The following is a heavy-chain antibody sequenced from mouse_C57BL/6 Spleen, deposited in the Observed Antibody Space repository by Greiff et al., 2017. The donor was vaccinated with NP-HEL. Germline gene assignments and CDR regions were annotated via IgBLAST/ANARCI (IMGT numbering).Heavy chain of an antibody. CDR2: ISDGGSYT. D-gene: IGHD1-1*01. Sequence: DVMLVESGGGLVKPGGSLKLSCAASGFTFSSYAMSWVRQTPEKRLEWVATISDGGSYTYYPDNVKGRFTISRDNAKNNLYLQMSHLKSEDTAMYYCARDRGDYYGSSYDYYAMDYWGQGTSVTVSS. J-gene: IGHJ4*01. CDR3: ARDRGDYYGSSYDYYAMDY. CDR1: GFTFSSYA. V-gene: IGHV5-4*01.